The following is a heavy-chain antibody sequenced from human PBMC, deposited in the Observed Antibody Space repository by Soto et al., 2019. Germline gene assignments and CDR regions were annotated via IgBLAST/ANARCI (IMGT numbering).Heavy chain of an antibody. CDR2: INSDGSST. Sequence: EVQLVESGGGLVQPGGSLRLSCAASGFTFSGYWMHWVRHVPGKGLVWVSRINSDGSSTDYADSVKGRFTISRDNTKNTLYLQMNSLRAEDTAVYYCVRWGTVEVPPTEPGGYWGQGTLVTVTS. CDR1: GFTFSGYW. J-gene: IGHJ4*02. CDR3: VRWGTVEVPPTEPGGY. V-gene: IGHV3-74*01. D-gene: IGHD1-1*01.